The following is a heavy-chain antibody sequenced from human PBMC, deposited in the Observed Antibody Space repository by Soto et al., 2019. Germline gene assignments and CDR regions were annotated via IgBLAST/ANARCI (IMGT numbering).Heavy chain of an antibody. Sequence: EVQLVQSGAEVKKPGESLKISCKGSGYSFTSYWIGWVRQMPGKGLEWMGIIYPGDSDTRYSPSFQGQVTISADKSISTAYLQWGSLKASDTAMYYCARQYYYDSRGHEAEKYYFDYWGQGTLVTVSS. V-gene: IGHV5-51*01. CDR1: GYSFTSYW. D-gene: IGHD3-22*01. J-gene: IGHJ4*02. CDR2: IYPGDSDT. CDR3: ARQYYYDSRGHEAEKYYFDY.